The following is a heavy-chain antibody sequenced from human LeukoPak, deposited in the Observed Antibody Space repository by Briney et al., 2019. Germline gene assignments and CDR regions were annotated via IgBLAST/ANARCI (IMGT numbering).Heavy chain of an antibody. CDR2: MNPNSGNT. J-gene: IGHJ5*02. Sequence: ASVKVSCKASGYTFTSYGISWVRRATGQGLEWMGWMNPNSGNTGYAQKVQGRVTMTRNTSISTAYMELSSLRSEDTAVYYCSYGSGSYPLDPWGQGTLVTVSS. V-gene: IGHV1-8*02. CDR3: SYGSGSYPLDP. CDR1: GYTFTSYG. D-gene: IGHD3-10*01.